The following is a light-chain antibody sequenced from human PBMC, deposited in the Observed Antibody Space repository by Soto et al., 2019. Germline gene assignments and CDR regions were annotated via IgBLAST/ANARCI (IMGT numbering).Light chain of an antibody. CDR3: QQTYSDIS. CDR1: RTINTY. CDR2: GAS. J-gene: IGKJ4*01. V-gene: IGKV1-39*01. Sequence: DVRMTQSPSSLSASVGDTITITCRASRTINTYLNWFQQKPGEPPRLLIYGASTLHDGVPSRFSGRGSGADFTLTISGLQPEDFASYHCQQTYSDISFGGGTNV.